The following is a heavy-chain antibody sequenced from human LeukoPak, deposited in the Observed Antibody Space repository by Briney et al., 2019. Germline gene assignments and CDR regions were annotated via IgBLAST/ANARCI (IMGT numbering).Heavy chain of an antibody. Sequence: SVKVSCKASGYTFTSYDINWVRQARGQRLEWIGWIVVGSGNTNYAQKFQERVTISRDMSTSTAYMELSSLTSEDTAVFYCAADGPADLFDGSEDPPRDAFEIWGQGTMVTVSS. CDR3: AADGPADLFDGSEDPPRDAFEI. CDR2: IVVGSGNT. J-gene: IGHJ3*02. CDR1: GYTFTSYD. D-gene: IGHD3-22*01. V-gene: IGHV1-58*02.